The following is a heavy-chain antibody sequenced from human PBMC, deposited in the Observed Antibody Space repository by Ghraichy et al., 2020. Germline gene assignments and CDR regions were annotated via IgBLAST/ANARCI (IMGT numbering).Heavy chain of an antibody. D-gene: IGHD3-3*01. Sequence: SETLSLTCTVSGGSISSYYWSWIRQPPGKGLEWIGYIYYSGSTNYNPSLKSRVTISVDTSKNQFSLKLSSVTAADTAVYYCARASYYDFWSGYYTIEYFQHWGQGTLVTVSS. CDR3: ARASYYDFWSGYYTIEYFQH. J-gene: IGHJ1*01. V-gene: IGHV4-59*01. CDR2: IYYSGST. CDR1: GGSISSYY.